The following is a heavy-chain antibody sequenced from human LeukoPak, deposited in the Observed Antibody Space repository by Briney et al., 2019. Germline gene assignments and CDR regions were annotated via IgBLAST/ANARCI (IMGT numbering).Heavy chain of an antibody. CDR2: IFGSGGSA. D-gene: IGHD3-22*01. CDR1: GFTFNNYA. Sequence: GGSLRLSCTASGFTFNNYAMYWVRQAPRKGLEWVAGIFGSGGSAHYADSVKGRFTISRDNSKNTVYLQMDSLRGEDTAVYYCTRTTTGYSSGQYPGWPADHWGQGALVTVSS. J-gene: IGHJ4*02. CDR3: TRTTTGYSSGQYPGWPADH. V-gene: IGHV3-23*01.